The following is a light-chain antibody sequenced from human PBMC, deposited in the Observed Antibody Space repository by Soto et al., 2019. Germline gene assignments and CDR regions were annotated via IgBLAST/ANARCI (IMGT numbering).Light chain of an antibody. J-gene: IGKJ4*01. CDR3: QQRSNWPSLT. CDR2: GAS. CDR1: QSVSAN. Sequence: SQSPASVSMSPGERCTLSCRSSQSVSANLAWYQQKFGQAPRLLIYGASTRATGIAARFSGSGSGTDFTLTISSLEPEDSAVYYCQQRSNWPSLTFGGGTKVDIK. V-gene: IGKV3-11*01.